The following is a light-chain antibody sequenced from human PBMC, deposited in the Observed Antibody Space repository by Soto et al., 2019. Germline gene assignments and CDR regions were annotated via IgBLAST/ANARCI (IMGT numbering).Light chain of an antibody. V-gene: IGLV2-14*03. CDR2: EVS. CDR3: GSFTSTSTRV. Sequence: QSALSQPASVSGSPGQSITISCTGTASDIGGYNYVSWYQQHPGEAPKLLIYEVSNRPSGVSHRFSGSKSGNTASLTISGLQAEDEADYYCGSFTSTSTRVFGTGTMLTVL. CDR1: ASDIGGYNY. J-gene: IGLJ1*01.